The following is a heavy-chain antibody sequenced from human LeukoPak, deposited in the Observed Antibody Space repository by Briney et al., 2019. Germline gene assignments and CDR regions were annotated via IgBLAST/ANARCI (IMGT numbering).Heavy chain of an antibody. Sequence: GGSLRLSCAASGFTFSSYWMSWVRQAPGKGLEWVANIKQDGSEKYYVDSVKGRFTISRDNAKNSLYLQMNSLRAEDTAVYYCARASVGYSYGRFDPWGQGTLVTVSS. CDR1: GFTFSSYW. V-gene: IGHV3-7*01. D-gene: IGHD5-18*01. CDR2: IKQDGSEK. J-gene: IGHJ5*02. CDR3: ARASVGYSYGRFDP.